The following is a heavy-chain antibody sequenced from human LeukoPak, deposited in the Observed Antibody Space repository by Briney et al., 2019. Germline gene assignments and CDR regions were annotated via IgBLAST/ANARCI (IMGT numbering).Heavy chain of an antibody. D-gene: IGHD2-15*01. V-gene: IGHV3-23*01. J-gene: IGHJ6*02. CDR2: ISGSGGST. Sequence: LPGGSLRLSCAASGFTFSSYAMSWVRQAPGKGLEWVSAISGSGGSTYYADSVKGRFTISRDNAKNSLYLQMNSLRAEDTAVYYCARDLDLVVVNDGMDVWGQGTTVTVSS. CDR1: GFTFSSYA. CDR3: ARDLDLVVVNDGMDV.